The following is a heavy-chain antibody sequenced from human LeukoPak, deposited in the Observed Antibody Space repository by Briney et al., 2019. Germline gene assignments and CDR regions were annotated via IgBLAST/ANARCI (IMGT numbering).Heavy chain of an antibody. CDR2: ISSDSNYI. Sequence: PGGSLRLSCAASGFTFSTYSMNWVRLAPGKGLEWVSSISSDSNYIYYADSLKGRFTISRDNAKNSLYLQMISLRAEDTAVYYCARDPGIAAAGTFDPWGQGTLVTVSS. D-gene: IGHD6-13*01. CDR3: ARDPGIAAAGTFDP. CDR1: GFTFSTYS. J-gene: IGHJ5*02. V-gene: IGHV3-21*01.